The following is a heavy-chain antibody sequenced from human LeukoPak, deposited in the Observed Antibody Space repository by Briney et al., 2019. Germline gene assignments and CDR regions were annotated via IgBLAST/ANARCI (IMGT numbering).Heavy chain of an antibody. J-gene: IGHJ3*02. V-gene: IGHV4-34*01. D-gene: IGHD3-10*01. CDR2: INHSGST. CDR3: ARRWVRGVISAFDI. Sequence: PSETLSLTCTVSGASITSDFWSWIRQPPGKGLEWIGEINHSGSTNYNPSLKSRVTISVDTSKNQFSLKLSSVTAADTAVYYCARRWVRGVISAFDIWGQGTMVTVSS. CDR1: GASITSDF.